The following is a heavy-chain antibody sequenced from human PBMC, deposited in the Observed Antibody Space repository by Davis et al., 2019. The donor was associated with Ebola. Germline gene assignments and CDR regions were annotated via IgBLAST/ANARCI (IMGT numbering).Heavy chain of an antibody. CDR3: ARSGYYYDSSGYYLVAFDI. CDR1: GGSISSYY. CDR2: IYYSGST. D-gene: IGHD3-22*01. J-gene: IGHJ3*02. V-gene: IGHV4-59*01. Sequence: SETLSLTCTVSGGSISSYYWSWIRQPPGKGLEWIGYIYYSGSTNYNPSLKSRVTISVDTSKNQFSLKLSSVTAADTAVYYCARSGYYYDSSGYYLVAFDIWGQGTMVTVSS.